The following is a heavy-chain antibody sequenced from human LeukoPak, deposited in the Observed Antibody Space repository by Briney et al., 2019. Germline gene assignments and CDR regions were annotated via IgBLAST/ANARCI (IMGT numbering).Heavy chain of an antibody. CDR1: GGSLSGYY. CDR2: INHSGST. V-gene: IGHV4-34*01. J-gene: IGHJ4*02. Sequence: PSETLSLTCAVYGGSLSGYYWSWIRQPPGKGLEWLGEINHSGSTNHNPPLTSRVTISVDTSKNQFSLKLTSVTAADTAVYYCAEADRSQIPDCWGQGTLVTVSS. D-gene: IGHD3-22*01. CDR3: AEADRSQIPDC.